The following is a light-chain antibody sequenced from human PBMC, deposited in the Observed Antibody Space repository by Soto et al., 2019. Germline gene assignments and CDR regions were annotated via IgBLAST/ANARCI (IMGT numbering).Light chain of an antibody. CDR2: EVS. J-gene: IGLJ1*01. CDR3: SSYTGSSTPYV. V-gene: IGLV2-14*01. Sequence: QSVLTQPASVSGSPGQSITISCTGTSSDVGGYNYVSWYQQHPGKAPKLMIHEVSDRHSGVSNRFSGSKSGNTASLTISGLKAEDEADYYCSSYTGSSTPYVFGTGTKVTVL. CDR1: SSDVGGYNY.